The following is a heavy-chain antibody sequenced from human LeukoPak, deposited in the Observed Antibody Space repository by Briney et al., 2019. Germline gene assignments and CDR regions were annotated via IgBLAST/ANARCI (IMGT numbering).Heavy chain of an antibody. CDR1: GYTFTSHY. Sequence: GASVKVSCKASGYTFTSHYMHWVRQVPGQGLEWMGIIHPSGGSTTYAQSFQGRVTMTRDTSTSTVYMELSSLRSEDTAVYFCARSNTDGFVNWFLDLWGRGTLVTVSS. CDR3: ARSNTDGFVNWFLDL. V-gene: IGHV1-46*01. CDR2: IHPSGGST. J-gene: IGHJ2*01. D-gene: IGHD1-1*01.